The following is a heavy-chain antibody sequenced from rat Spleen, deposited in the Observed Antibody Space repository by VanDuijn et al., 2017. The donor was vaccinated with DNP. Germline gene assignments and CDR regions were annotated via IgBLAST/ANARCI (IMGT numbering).Heavy chain of an antibody. J-gene: IGHJ4*01. D-gene: IGHD1-3*01. CDR3: TRAPYGSWALDA. CDR1: GFSLTSYG. CDR2: ISAGGSS. Sequence: QVQLKESGPGLVQPSQTLSLTCTVSGFSLTSYGVSWVRQSPGKGLEWIVAISAGGSSYYNLALKSRLSISRDTSKSQVFLQMDSLQTEETAIYFCTRAPYGSWALDAWGQGTSVTVSS. V-gene: IGHV2S12*01.